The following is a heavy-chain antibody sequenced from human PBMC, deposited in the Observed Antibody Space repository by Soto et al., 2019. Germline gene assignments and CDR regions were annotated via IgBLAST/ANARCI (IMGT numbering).Heavy chain of an antibody. CDR2: IIPIFNTT. CDR1: GGTLNSYA. CDR3: ARGSPDGSYESGIYGTYACDI. V-gene: IGHV1-69*01. Sequence: QVPLVQSGAEVKKPGSSVKVSGKTSGGTLNSYAISWVRQAPGKGLEWLGGIIPIFNTTNYAQKSQGRVTITAEESTSTAYMEMRSLTSEDTAVYYCARGSPDGSYESGIYGTYACDIWGQGTMVTVSS. J-gene: IGHJ3*02. D-gene: IGHD3-10*01.